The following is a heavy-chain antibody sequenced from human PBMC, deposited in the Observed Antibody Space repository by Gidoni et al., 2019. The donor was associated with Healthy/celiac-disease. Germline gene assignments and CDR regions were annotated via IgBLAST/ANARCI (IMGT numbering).Heavy chain of an antibody. D-gene: IGHD3-3*01. V-gene: IGHV4-34*01. Sequence: QVQLQQWGAGLLKPSETLSLTCAVYGGSFSGYYWSWIRQPPGKGLEWIGEINHSGSTNYNPSLKSRVTISVDTSKNQFSLKLSSVTAADTAVYYCARGGAIYDFWSGYYTGTAWFDPWGQGTLVTVSS. J-gene: IGHJ5*02. CDR3: ARGGAIYDFWSGYYTGTAWFDP. CDR2: INHSGST. CDR1: GGSFSGYY.